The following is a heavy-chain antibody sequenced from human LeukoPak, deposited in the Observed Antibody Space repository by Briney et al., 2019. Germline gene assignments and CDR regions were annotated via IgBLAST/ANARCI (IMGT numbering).Heavy chain of an antibody. Sequence: SETLSLTCAVYGGSFSGHYWSWIRQPPGKGLEWIGEINHSGSTNYNPSLKSRVTISVDTSKNQFSLKLSSVTAADTAVYYCARGQSRNWNDVWFDPWGQGTLVTVSS. V-gene: IGHV4-34*01. CDR1: GGSFSGHY. CDR3: ARGQSRNWNDVWFDP. J-gene: IGHJ5*02. D-gene: IGHD1-1*01. CDR2: INHSGST.